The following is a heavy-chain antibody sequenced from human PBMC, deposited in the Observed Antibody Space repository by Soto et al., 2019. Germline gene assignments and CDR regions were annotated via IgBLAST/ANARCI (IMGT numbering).Heavy chain of an antibody. CDR2: ISSSSSYT. CDR1: GFTFSDYY. Sequence: PGGSLRLSCAASGFTFSDYYMSWIRQAPGKGLEWVSYISSSSSYTNYADSVKGRFTISRDNAKNSLYLQMNSLRAEDTAVYYCARDRRGYSSSWYYGMDVWGQGTTVTVSS. V-gene: IGHV3-11*06. J-gene: IGHJ6*02. D-gene: IGHD6-13*01. CDR3: ARDRRGYSSSWYYGMDV.